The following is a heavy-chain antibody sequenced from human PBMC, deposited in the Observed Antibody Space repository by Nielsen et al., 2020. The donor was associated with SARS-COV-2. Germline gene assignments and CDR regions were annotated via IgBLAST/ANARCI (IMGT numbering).Heavy chain of an antibody. CDR1: GFTFSSYA. D-gene: IGHD1-14*01. V-gene: IGHV3-30*04. CDR3: ARTGMSLYYFDY. Sequence: GGSLRLSCAASGFTFSSYAMHWVRQAPGKGLEWVAVISYDGSNKYYADSVKGRFTISRDNSKNTLYLQMNSLRAEDTAVYYCARTGMSLYYFDYWGQGTLVTVSS. J-gene: IGHJ4*02. CDR2: ISYDGSNK.